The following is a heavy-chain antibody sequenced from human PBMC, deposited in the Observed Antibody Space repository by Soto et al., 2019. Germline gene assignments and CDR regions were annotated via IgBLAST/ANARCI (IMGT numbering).Heavy chain of an antibody. V-gene: IGHV1-18*01. Sequence: ASVKVSCKASGYTFTSYGISWVRQAPGQGLEWMGWISAYNGNTNYAQKLQGRVTMTTDTSTSTAYMELRSLRSDDTAVYYCARAVDYDILTGYHNPPYFDYWGQGTLVTVSS. J-gene: IGHJ4*02. CDR2: ISAYNGNT. D-gene: IGHD3-9*01. CDR1: GYTFTSYG. CDR3: ARAVDYDILTGYHNPPYFDY.